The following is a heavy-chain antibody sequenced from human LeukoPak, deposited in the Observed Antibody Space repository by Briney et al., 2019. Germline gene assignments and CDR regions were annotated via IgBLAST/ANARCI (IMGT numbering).Heavy chain of an antibody. Sequence: SETLSLTCSVSGGSISSYYWSWIRQTAGKGLEWIGRIYSGGSTNYNPSLKSRVTMSVDMSKNQFSLKLSSVTAADTAVYYCASLRGDNWNYYDYWGQGILVTVSS. D-gene: IGHD1-20*01. CDR3: ASLRGDNWNYYDY. CDR2: IYSGGST. CDR1: GGSISSYY. V-gene: IGHV4-4*07. J-gene: IGHJ4*02.